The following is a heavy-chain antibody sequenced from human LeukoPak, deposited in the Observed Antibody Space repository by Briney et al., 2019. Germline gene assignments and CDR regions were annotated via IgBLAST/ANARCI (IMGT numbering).Heavy chain of an antibody. CDR3: TTDDGSYHLYYYYGMDV. Sequence: PGGSLRLSCAASGFTFSNAWMSWVRQAPGKGLEWVGRIKSKTDSGTTDYAAPVKGRFTISRDDSKNTLYLQMNSLKTEDAAVYYCTTDDGSYHLYYYYGMDVWGQGTTVTVSS. D-gene: IGHD1-26*01. CDR1: GFTFSNAW. CDR2: IKSKTDSGTT. J-gene: IGHJ6*02. V-gene: IGHV3-15*01.